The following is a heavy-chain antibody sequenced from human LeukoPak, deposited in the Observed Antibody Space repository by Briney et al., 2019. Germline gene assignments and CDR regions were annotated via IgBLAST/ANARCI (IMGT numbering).Heavy chain of an antibody. CDR3: ARVGPPAYCSGGSCYSDYYGMDV. D-gene: IGHD2-15*01. CDR2: IYTSGST. J-gene: IGHJ6*02. Sequence: PSETLSLTCTVSGGSISSYYWSWIRQPAGKGLEWIGRIYTSGSTNYNPSLKSRVTMSVDTSKNQFSLKLSSVTAADTAVYYCARVGPPAYCSGGSCYSDYYGMDVWGQGTTVTVSS. V-gene: IGHV4-4*07. CDR1: GGSISSYY.